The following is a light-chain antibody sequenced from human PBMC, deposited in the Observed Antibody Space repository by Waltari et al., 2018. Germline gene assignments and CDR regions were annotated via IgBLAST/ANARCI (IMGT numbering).Light chain of an antibody. V-gene: IGLV3-19*01. Sequence: SSELTQDPAGSVALGQTVRITCQGDSLRRFYASWYQQRPGQAPILVLYGQNNRPSGIPDRFSGSTSGNTASLTITRAQAEDEGDYFCHSRDTTSTRLFGGGTRVTV. J-gene: IGLJ2*01. CDR2: GQN. CDR1: SLRRFY. CDR3: HSRDTTSTRL.